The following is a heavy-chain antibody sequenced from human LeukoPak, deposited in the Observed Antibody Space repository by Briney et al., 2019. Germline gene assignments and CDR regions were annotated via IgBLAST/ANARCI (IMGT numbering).Heavy chain of an antibody. V-gene: IGHV4-30-2*01. CDR1: GGSISSGGYS. D-gene: IGHD4-17*01. J-gene: IGHJ4*02. CDR3: ARTTMDYGDYYFDY. Sequence: SETLSLTCAVSGGSISSGGYSWSWIRQPPGKGLEWIGYIYHSGSTYYNPSLKSRVTISVDRSKNQFSLKLSSVTAADTAVYYCARTTMDYGDYYFDYWGQGTLVTVSS. CDR2: IYHSGST.